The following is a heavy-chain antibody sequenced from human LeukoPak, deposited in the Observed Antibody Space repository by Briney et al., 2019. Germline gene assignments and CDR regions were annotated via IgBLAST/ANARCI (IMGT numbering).Heavy chain of an antibody. D-gene: IGHD5-18*01. CDR1: GYIFTSYY. CDR3: ARARGGYSYGYPGYFQH. Sequence: ASVKVSCKASGYIFTSYYMHWVRQAPGQGLEWMGWINPNSGGTNYAQKFQGRVTMTRDTSITTAYMELSRLTSDDTAVYYCARARGGYSYGYPGYFQHWGQGTLVTVSS. CDR2: INPNSGGT. V-gene: IGHV1-2*02. J-gene: IGHJ1*01.